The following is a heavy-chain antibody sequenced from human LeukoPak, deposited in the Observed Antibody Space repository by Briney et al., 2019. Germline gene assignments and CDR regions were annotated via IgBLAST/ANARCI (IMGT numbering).Heavy chain of an antibody. Sequence: GGSLRLSCAAAGFIFRNNLMTWVRQAPGKGLEWVANIKHDSCEKYSVDSVKGRFTISRDNAKMILYLQMNSLRAEDTAVYFCARGRSMDFWGQGTLVTVSS. CDR2: IKHDSCEK. CDR3: ARGRSMDF. V-gene: IGHV3-7*04. CDR1: GFIFRNNL. J-gene: IGHJ4*02. D-gene: IGHD2-2*01.